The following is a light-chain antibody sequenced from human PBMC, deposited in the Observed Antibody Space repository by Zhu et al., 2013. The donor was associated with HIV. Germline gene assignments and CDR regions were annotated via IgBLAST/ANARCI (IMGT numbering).Light chain of an antibody. CDR3: QQTKSYPFS. CDR1: QGISSA. J-gene: IGKJ3*01. V-gene: IGKV1-17*01. CDR2: AAS. Sequence: DIQMTQSPSTLSASVGDRVTVTCRASQGISSALAWYQQKPGKAPNLLIYAASSLQSGVPLRFVGSGSGTEFALTIYGLQAEDSATYYCQQTKSYPFSFGPGTKV.